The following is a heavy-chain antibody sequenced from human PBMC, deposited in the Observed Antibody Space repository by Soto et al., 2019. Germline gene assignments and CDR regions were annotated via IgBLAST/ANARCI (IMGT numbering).Heavy chain of an antibody. Sequence: PSETLSLTCTVSVVSIRSGDYYRSWIRQPPWKGLEWIGYIYYSGSTYYNPSLKSRVTISVDTSKNQFSLKLSSVTAADTAVYDRASPIKLGGFQPLGQATLSMVSS. J-gene: IGHJ5*02. CDR2: IYYSGST. CDR3: ASPIKLGGFQP. V-gene: IGHV4-30-4*01. CDR1: VVSIRSGDYY. D-gene: IGHD1-7*01.